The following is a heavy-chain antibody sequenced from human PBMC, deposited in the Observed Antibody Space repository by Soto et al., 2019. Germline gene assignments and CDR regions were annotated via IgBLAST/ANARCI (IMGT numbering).Heavy chain of an antibody. Sequence: QVQLVQSGAEVKKPGASVKVSCTFTSYDINWVRQATGQGLEGMAWMNPNSGNTRYGQKFQGRATMTRNTSNFTAYMELSSLRSEDTAVYYCARGPGSSDWRFSYYYMDVWGQGTTVTVSS. CDR3: ARGPGSSDWRFSYYYMDV. V-gene: IGHV1-8*01. CDR2: MNPNSGNT. D-gene: IGHD6-19*01. CDR1: FTSYD. J-gene: IGHJ6*02.